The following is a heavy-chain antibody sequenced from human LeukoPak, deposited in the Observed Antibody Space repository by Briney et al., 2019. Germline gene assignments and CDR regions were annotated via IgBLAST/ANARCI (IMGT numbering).Heavy chain of an antibody. V-gene: IGHV3-53*01. Sequence: SGGSLRLSCAAFGFTVSSNYMSWVRQAPGKGLEWVSVIYSGGSTYYADSVKGRFTISRDNSKNTLYLQMNSLRAEDTAVYYCARDFNYGSGSNYYYYMDVWGKGTTVTVSS. CDR3: ARDFNYGSGSNYYYYMDV. CDR1: GFTVSSNY. J-gene: IGHJ6*03. CDR2: IYSGGST. D-gene: IGHD3-10*01.